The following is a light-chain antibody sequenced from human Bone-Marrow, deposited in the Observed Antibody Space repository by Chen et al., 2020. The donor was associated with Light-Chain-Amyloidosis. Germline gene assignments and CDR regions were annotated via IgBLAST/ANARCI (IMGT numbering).Light chain of an antibody. V-gene: IGKV3-15*01. Sequence: EIVMTQSPATLSVSPGERATLSCRASQSVSSNLAWYQQKPGQAPRLLIYGASTRATGIPARFRGSGSGTEFTLTISSLQYEDFAVYYCQQYNNWPPWTFGQGTKLEIK. J-gene: IGKJ2*02. CDR3: QQYNNWPPWT. CDR1: QSVSSN. CDR2: GAS.